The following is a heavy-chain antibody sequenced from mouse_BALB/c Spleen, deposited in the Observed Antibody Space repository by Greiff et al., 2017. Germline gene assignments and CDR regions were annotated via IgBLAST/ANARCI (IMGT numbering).Heavy chain of an antibody. J-gene: IGHJ2*01. V-gene: IGHV2-9-2*01. D-gene: IGHD3-3*01. CDR2: IWTGGGT. Sequence: VKLVESGPGLVAPSQSLSITCTVSGFSLTSYDISWIRQPPGKGLEWLGVIWTGGGTNYNSAFMSRLSISKDNSKSQVFLKMNSLQTDDTAIYYCVRGGLRGYFDYWGQGTTLTVSS. CDR1: GFSLTSYD. CDR3: VRGGLRGYFDY.